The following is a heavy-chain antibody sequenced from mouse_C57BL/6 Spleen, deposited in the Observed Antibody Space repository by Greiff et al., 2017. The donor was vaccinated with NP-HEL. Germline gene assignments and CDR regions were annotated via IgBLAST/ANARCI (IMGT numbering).Heavy chain of an antibody. D-gene: IGHD1-1*01. CDR2: IDPSDSYT. V-gene: IGHV1-59*01. J-gene: IGHJ2*01. CDR3: AIFLGRSPPDY. CDR1: GYTFTSYW. Sequence: QVQLQQPGAELVRPGTSVKLSCKASGYTFTSYWMHWVKQRPGQGLEWIGVIDPSDSYTNYNQKFKGKATLTVDNSSSTAYMQLGSLTSADSAVFLCAIFLGRSPPDYGRQGTTHTVSS.